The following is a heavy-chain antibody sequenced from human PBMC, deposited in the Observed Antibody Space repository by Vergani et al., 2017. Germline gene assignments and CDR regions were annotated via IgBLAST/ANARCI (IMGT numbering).Heavy chain of an antibody. CDR3: ADGSGYLDY. Sequence: EVQLLESGGGLVQPGGSLRLSCAASGFTFSSYAMRWVRQAPGKGLEWVSAISGSGGSTYYADSVNGRLTISRDNSKNTLYLQMNSLRAEDTAVYYCADGSGYLDYWGQGTLVTVSS. CDR1: GFTFSSYA. V-gene: IGHV3-23*01. D-gene: IGHD1-1*01. CDR2: ISGSGGST. J-gene: IGHJ4*02.